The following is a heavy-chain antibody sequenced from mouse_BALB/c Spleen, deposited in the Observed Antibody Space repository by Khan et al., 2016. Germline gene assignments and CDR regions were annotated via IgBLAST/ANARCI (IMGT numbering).Heavy chain of an antibody. CDR1: GFSITSDYA. CDR3: GRSSIWDGFAY. V-gene: IGHV3-2*02. Sequence: EVQLQESGPGLVQPSQSLSLTCTVSGFSITSDYACNWIRQFPGNKLEWMGYISYSSSITYNPSLKSRVSLTRDTSKNPLFLHLNSVPAEDTARYYCGRSSIWDGFAYGGRGTLVTVSA. D-gene: IGHD4-1*01. J-gene: IGHJ3*01. CDR2: ISYSSSI.